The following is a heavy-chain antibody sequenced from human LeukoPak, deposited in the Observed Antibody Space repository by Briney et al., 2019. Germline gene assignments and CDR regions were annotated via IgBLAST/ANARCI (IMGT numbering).Heavy chain of an antibody. CDR1: GGSFSGYY. Sequence: PSETLSLTCAVYGGSFSGYYWSWIRQPPGRGLEWIGEINHSGSTNYNPSLKSRVTISVDTSKNQFSLKLSSVTAAGTAVYYCASLAGTQYYYYYMDVWGKGTTVTVSS. J-gene: IGHJ6*03. CDR2: INHSGST. V-gene: IGHV4-34*01. CDR3: ASLAGTQYYYYYMDV. D-gene: IGHD6-19*01.